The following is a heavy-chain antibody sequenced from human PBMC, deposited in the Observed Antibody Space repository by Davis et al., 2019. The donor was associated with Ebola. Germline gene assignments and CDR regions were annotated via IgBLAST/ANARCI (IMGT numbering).Heavy chain of an antibody. V-gene: IGHV3-74*01. Sequence: GESLKISCAASGFTFSNYRMHWVRQDPGTGLVWVSRIEHDGSSTTYADSVKGRFTISRDNAKNTLYLQMSSLRAEDTAVYYCARDFDRVREWGQGTLVTVSS. J-gene: IGHJ4*02. D-gene: IGHD3-22*01. CDR2: IEHDGSST. CDR1: GFTFSNYR. CDR3: ARDFDRVRE.